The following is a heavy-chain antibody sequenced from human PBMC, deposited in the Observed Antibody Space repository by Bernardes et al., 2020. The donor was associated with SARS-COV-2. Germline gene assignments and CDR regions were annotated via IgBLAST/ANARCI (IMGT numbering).Heavy chain of an antibody. Sequence: GGSLRLSCVASGFTFSDFALSWVRQAPGKGLEWVSTISLGGGHTYFADSVKGRFTISRDNSKNTLYLQMNSLRVEDTAVYYCAKDWSTTGYYYDMDVWGPGTTVTVSS. V-gene: IGHV3-23*01. CDR2: ISLGGGHT. D-gene: IGHD1-1*01. J-gene: IGHJ6*02. CDR3: AKDWSTTGYYYDMDV. CDR1: GFTFSDFA.